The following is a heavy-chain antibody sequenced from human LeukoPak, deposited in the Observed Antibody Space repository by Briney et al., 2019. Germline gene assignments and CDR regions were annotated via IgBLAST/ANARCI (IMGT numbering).Heavy chain of an antibody. V-gene: IGHV3-9*01. CDR3: AKGVTVTAYYMDV. CDR1: GFTFDDYA. CDR2: ISWNSGSI. J-gene: IGHJ6*03. Sequence: PGGSLRLSCAASGFTFDDYAMHWVRQAPGEGMEWVSGISWNSGSIGYADSVKGRFTISRDNAKNSLYLQMNSLRAEDTALYYCAKGVTVTAYYMDVWGKGTTVTVSS. D-gene: IGHD4-11*01.